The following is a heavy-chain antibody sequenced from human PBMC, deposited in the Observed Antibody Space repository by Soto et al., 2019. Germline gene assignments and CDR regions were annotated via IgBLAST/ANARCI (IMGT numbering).Heavy chain of an antibody. CDR1: GGTFGSYA. CDR3: ATALGCRSTSCTLDY. Sequence: QVQLVQSGAEVKKPGSSVKVSCKASGGTFGSYAFSWVRQAPGQGLEWMGGIIPVSGAAHYAQKFQGRVTITADESTRTAYMEPSSLSSQDTAVYYCATALGCRSTSCTLDYWGQGTRVIVSS. D-gene: IGHD2-2*01. V-gene: IGHV1-69*01. CDR2: IIPVSGAA. J-gene: IGHJ4*02.